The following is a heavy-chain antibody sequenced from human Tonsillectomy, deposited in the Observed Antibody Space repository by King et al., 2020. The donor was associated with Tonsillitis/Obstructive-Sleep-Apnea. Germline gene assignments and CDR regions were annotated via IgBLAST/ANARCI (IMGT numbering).Heavy chain of an antibody. V-gene: IGHV4-39*01. Sequence: QLQESGPGLVKPSETLSLTCTVSGGSISGSSYYWVWIRQPPGKGLEWIGTIYYSGSTYYNPSLKSRVTISVDTSKNQFSLKLSSVTAADTAVYYCANVLGYCSSTACYGPGNFDYWGQGTLVTVSS. CDR1: GGSISGSSYY. CDR3: ANVLGYCSSTACYGPGNFDY. J-gene: IGHJ4*02. CDR2: IYYSGST. D-gene: IGHD2-2*01.